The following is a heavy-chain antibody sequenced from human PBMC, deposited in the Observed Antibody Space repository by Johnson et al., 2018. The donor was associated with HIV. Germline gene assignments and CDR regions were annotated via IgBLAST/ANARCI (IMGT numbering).Heavy chain of an antibody. CDR1: GFSFSTYN. CDR3: AKERTAMVTPFDA. D-gene: IGHD5-18*01. Sequence: MLLVEAGGGVVQPGRSLRLSCAASGFSFSTYNMHWVRHAPGRGLEWGAFISYSGSDTYYVDSVKGRFTVARDNSENTLFLQMTSLRDEDTAVYYCAKERTAMVTPFDAWGQGTRVTVSS. V-gene: IGHV3-30*18. CDR2: ISYSGSDT. J-gene: IGHJ3*01.